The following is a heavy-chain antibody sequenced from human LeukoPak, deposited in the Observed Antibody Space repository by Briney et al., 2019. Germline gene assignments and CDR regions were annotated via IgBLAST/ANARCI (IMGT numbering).Heavy chain of an antibody. CDR3: ARVSPNYYGSGSPDY. CDR2: ISGSGGST. V-gene: IGHV3-23*01. D-gene: IGHD3-10*01. Sequence: GGSLRLSCAASGFTFSSYTMSWVRQAPGKGLEWVSAISGSGGSTYYADSVKGRFTISRDNSKNTLYLQMNSLRAEDTAVYYCARVSPNYYGSGSPDYWGQGTLVTVSS. CDR1: GFTFSSYT. J-gene: IGHJ4*02.